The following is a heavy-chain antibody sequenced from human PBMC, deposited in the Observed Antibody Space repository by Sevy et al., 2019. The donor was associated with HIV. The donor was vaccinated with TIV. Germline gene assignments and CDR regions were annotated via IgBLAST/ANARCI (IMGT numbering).Heavy chain of an antibody. CDR3: ARDRVIFGGWGGLDV. J-gene: IGHJ6*02. D-gene: IGHD3-3*01. CDR2: INPNSDDT. CDR1: ESTFTAYY. V-gene: IGHV1-2*02. Sequence: ASVKVSCKASESTFTAYYIHWLRQAPGQGLEWMGWINPNSDDTNYAQKFQGRVSMAADTSISTAYMDLSRLRFDDTAVYYCARDRVIFGGWGGLDVWGQGTTVTVSS.